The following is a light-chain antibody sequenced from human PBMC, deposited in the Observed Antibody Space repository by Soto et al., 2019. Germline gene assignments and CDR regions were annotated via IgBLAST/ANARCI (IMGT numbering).Light chain of an antibody. CDR2: DAS. CDR1: QSVTKY. CDR3: QQRSNWPPIT. J-gene: IGKJ5*01. Sequence: EIVMTQSPATVSVSAGERVTLSCRASQSVTKYLVWYQQKPGQAPRLLISDASYRATGIPARFSGSGSGTDFTLTISSLEPEDFAVYYCQQRSNWPPITFGQGTRLEIK. V-gene: IGKV3-11*01.